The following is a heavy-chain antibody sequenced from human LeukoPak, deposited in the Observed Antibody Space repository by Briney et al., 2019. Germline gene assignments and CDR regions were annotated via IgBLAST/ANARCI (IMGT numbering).Heavy chain of an antibody. CDR2: IYYIGST. J-gene: IGHJ4*02. V-gene: IGHV4-31*03. D-gene: IGHD3-10*01. CDR3: ARSLWFGESPLDY. Sequence: SETLSLTCTVSGGSISSGTYYWSWIRQHPGKGLEWIGYIYYIGSTYYNPSLKSRVTMSVDTSKNQFSLKLSSVTAADTAVYYCARSLWFGESPLDYWGQGTLVTVSS. CDR1: GGSISSGTYY.